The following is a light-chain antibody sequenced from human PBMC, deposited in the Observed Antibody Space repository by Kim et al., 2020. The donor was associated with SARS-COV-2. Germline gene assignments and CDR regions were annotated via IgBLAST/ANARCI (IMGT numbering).Light chain of an antibody. J-gene: IGLJ2*01. Sequence: SYELTQPPSVSVAPGKTARMTCGGNNIGSYSVHWYQQKPGQAPLLVVYEDSGRPSGIPERFSGSNSGNTATLTISRVEAADEAEYSCQVWDRASDHVVFGGGTQLTVL. CDR3: QVWDRASDHVV. V-gene: IGLV3-21*03. CDR2: EDS. CDR1: NIGSYS.